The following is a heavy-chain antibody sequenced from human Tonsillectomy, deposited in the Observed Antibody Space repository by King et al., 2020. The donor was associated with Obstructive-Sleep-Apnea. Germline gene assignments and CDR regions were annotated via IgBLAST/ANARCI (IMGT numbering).Heavy chain of an antibody. J-gene: IGHJ4*02. D-gene: IGHD4-17*01. CDR1: GGSISSSNW. Sequence: VQLQESGPGLVKPSGTLSLTCAVSGGSISSSNWWSWVRQPPGKGLEWIGEIYNSGSTNYNPSLKSRVTRSVAKSKNQFSLKLSSVTAADTAVYYCARGRYRGVTTIHTIDYWGQGTLVTVSS. V-gene: IGHV4-4*02. CDR2: IYNSGST. CDR3: ARGRYRGVTTIHTIDY.